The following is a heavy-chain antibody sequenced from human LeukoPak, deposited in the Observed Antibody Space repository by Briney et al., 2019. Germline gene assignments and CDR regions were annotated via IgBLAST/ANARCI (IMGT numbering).Heavy chain of an antibody. CDR3: ARDRYSSGWYGWFDP. CDR1: GFTFNSYE. V-gene: IGHV3-48*03. Sequence: GGSLRLSCAASGFTFNSYEIDWVRQAPGKGLEWVSFISSSGSTRDYAESVKGRFTISRDNAKNSLYLQMNSLRAEDTAVYYCARDRYSSGWYGWFDPWGQGTLVTVSS. J-gene: IGHJ5*02. D-gene: IGHD6-19*01. CDR2: ISSSGSTR.